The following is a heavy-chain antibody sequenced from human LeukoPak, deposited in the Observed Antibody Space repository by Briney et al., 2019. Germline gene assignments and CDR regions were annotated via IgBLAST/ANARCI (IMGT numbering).Heavy chain of an antibody. V-gene: IGHV4-39*01. D-gene: IGHD6-13*01. CDR1: GGSISSSSYY. Sequence: TETLSLTCTVSGGSISSSSYYWGWIRQPPGKGLEWIGSIYYSGSTYYNPSLKSRVTISVDTSKNQFSLKLSSVTAADTAVYYCARQYSSSWPHYYYYGMDVWGQGTTVTVSS. CDR2: IYYSGST. J-gene: IGHJ6*02. CDR3: ARQYSSSWPHYYYYGMDV.